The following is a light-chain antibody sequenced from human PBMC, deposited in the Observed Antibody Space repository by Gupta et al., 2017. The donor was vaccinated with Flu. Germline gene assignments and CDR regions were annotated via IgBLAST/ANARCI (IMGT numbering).Light chain of an antibody. Sequence: QSALTQPASVSGSPGQSITIPCAGTSSDIGGYDYVSWYQHHPGKAPKLMIYEVTNRPSGVSHRFSGSKSGSTASLTIFGLQDEDEADYYCCSYRSSSTRVVFGTGTKVTV. CDR1: SSDIGGYDY. CDR3: CSYRSSSTRVV. V-gene: IGLV2-14*01. J-gene: IGLJ1*01. CDR2: EVT.